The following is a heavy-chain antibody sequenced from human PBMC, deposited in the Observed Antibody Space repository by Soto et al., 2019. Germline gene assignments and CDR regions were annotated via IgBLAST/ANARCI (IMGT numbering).Heavy chain of an antibody. CDR2: MNPNSGNT. D-gene: IGHD6-13*01. J-gene: IGHJ5*02. Sequence: QVQLVQSGAEVKKPGASVKVSCKASGYTFTSYDINWVRQATGQGLEWMGWMNPNSGNTGYAQKFQGRVTMTRNTSISTAYMALSSLRSEDPAVYSCARETSAAGTGSFHPWGPGTLVTVPS. CDR1: GYTFTSYD. V-gene: IGHV1-8*01. CDR3: ARETSAAGTGSFHP.